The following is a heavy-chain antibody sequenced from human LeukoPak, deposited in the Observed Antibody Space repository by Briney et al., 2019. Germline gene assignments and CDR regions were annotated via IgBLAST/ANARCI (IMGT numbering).Heavy chain of an antibody. V-gene: IGHV4-34*01. Sequence: SETLSLTCAVYGGSFSGYYWSWIRQPPGKGLEWIGEINHSGSTNYNPSLKSRVTISVDTSKNQFSLKLSSVTAADTAVYYCARHDIIPWLFDYWGQGTLVTVSS. CDR3: ARHDIIPWLFDY. CDR1: GGSFSGYY. CDR2: INHSGST. D-gene: IGHD5-24*01. J-gene: IGHJ4*02.